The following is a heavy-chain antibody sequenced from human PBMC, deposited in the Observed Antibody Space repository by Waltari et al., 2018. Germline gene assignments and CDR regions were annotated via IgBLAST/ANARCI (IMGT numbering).Heavy chain of an antibody. D-gene: IGHD3-10*01. Sequence: QVQLQESGPGLVKPSETLSLTCTVSGGSISSYYWSWIRQPPGKGLEWIGYIYYSGSTNYNPSLKSRVTISVDTSKNQFSLKLSSVTAADTAVYYCARVSVPSGSYPSYYFDYWGQGTLVTVSS. CDR2: IYYSGST. CDR3: ARVSVPSGSYPSYYFDY. J-gene: IGHJ4*02. V-gene: IGHV4-59*12. CDR1: GGSISSYY.